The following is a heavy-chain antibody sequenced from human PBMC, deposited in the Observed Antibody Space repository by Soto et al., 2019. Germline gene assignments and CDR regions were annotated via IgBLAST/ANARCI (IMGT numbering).Heavy chain of an antibody. J-gene: IGHJ4*02. CDR1: GCTFSSYG. V-gene: IGHV3-7*05. D-gene: IGHD3-3*01. CDR2: IKQDGNEK. CDR3: ARVKSLVGGY. Sequence: EVQLVESGGGLVQPGGSLRLSCVASGCTFSSYGMSWVRQAPGKGLEWVANIKQDGNEKYYVDSVKGRFTISRDNAKNSLYLQMNSLTAEDTAVYHGARVKSLVGGYWCQGPMATASS.